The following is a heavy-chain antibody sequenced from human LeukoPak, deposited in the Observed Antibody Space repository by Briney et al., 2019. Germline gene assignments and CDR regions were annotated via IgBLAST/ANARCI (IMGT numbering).Heavy chain of an antibody. V-gene: IGHV4-4*07. D-gene: IGHD5-12*01. CDR1: GGSISNYY. CDR2: IYSSGTT. CDR3: ASGSSGYDP. J-gene: IGHJ5*02. Sequence: SETLSITCTTSGGSISNYYWSWIRQPAGKGLEWIGRIYSSGTTIYNPSLKSRVTMSVGTSKNQFSLKLSSVTAAVTAVYFCASGSSGYDPWGQGTLVTVSS.